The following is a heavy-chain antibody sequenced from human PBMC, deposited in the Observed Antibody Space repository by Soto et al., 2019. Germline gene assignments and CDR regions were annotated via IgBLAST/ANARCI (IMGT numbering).Heavy chain of an antibody. D-gene: IGHD2-15*01. CDR2: IQSGGPT. V-gene: IGHV3-66*01. CDR3: ARDDVLCDGGRCYGVPLDV. J-gene: IGHJ6*04. CDR1: GFTFSSYA. Sequence: PGGSLRLSCVASGFTFSSYAMHWVRRAPGKGLEWVSLIQSGGPTYYADSVKGRFTISRDTSENTLHLQMDSLRAEDTAVYYCARDDVLCDGGRCYGVPLDVWGKRTTVTVSS.